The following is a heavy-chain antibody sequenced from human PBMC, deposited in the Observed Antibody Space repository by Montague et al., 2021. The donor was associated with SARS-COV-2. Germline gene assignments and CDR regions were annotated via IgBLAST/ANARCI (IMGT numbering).Heavy chain of an antibody. CDR2: IRQSGTT. CDR1: GGSFGDDH. J-gene: IGHJ4*02. D-gene: IGHD3-22*01. V-gene: IGHV4-34*01. Sequence: SETLSLTCGVYGGSFGDDHWSWIRQPPGKGLEWIGDIRQSGTTNYNPPLKSRVTISVDTSKNQFSLRLTSVTAADTAIYFCARGHLSVSVIVVVFTSASYYFDYWGQGALVTVSS. CDR3: ARGHLSVSVIVVVFTSASYYFDY.